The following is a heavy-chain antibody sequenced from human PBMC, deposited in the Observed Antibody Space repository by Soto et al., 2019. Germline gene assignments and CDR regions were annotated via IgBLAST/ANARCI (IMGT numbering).Heavy chain of an antibody. CDR3: ASVAI. J-gene: IGHJ4*02. CDR2: IKQDGTEK. Sequence: ESGGGLVKPRGSLRLSCAASGFTFSNYWMSWVRQAPGKGLEWVANIKQDGTEKNYVDSVRGRFTISRDNAKNSLDLQMNSLTAEDTAVYYCASVAIWGQGTLVTVSS. V-gene: IGHV3-7*01. CDR1: GFTFSNYW. D-gene: IGHD5-12*01.